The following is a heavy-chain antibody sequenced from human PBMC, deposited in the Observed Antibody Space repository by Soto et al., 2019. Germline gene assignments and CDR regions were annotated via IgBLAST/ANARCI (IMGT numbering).Heavy chain of an antibody. CDR2: INPDNGGT. V-gene: IGHV1-2*02. CDR1: GYTFTDYF. D-gene: IGHD5-12*01. CDR3: TRSTQYSASLEFDF. Sequence: ASVKVSCKASGYTFTDYFIHWVRQAPGQGLEWMGWINPDNGGTVYAQKFQGRITMARDTPVSTVYMELSGLRSGDTAVYYCTRSTQYSASLEFDFWGQGTLVIVSS. J-gene: IGHJ4*02.